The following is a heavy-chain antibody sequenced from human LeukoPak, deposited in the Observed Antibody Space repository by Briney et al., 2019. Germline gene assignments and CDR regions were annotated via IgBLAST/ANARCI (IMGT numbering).Heavy chain of an antibody. V-gene: IGHV4-4*07. CDR1: GGSISSYY. Sequence: SETLSLTCTVSGGSISSYYWSWIRQPAGKGLEWIGRIYTSGSTNYNPSLKSRVTMSVDTSKNQFSLKLSSVTAADTAVYYCARDIDVWGSYRYIWFDPWGQGTRVTVSS. D-gene: IGHD3-16*02. J-gene: IGHJ5*02. CDR3: ARDIDVWGSYRYIWFDP. CDR2: IYTSGST.